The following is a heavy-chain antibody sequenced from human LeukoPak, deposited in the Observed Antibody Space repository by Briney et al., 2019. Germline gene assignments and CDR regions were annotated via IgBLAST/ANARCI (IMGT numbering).Heavy chain of an antibody. V-gene: IGHV1-46*01. CDR1: GYTFTSYY. CDR3: ARVPAGYSSGWYFDY. Sequence: GASVKVSCKASGYTFTSYYMHWVRQAPGQGLEWMGIINPSGGSTSYAQKFQGRVTMTRDMSTSTVYMELSSLRSEDTAVYYCARVPAGYSSGWYFDYWGQGTLVTVSS. J-gene: IGHJ4*02. D-gene: IGHD6-19*01. CDR2: INPSGGST.